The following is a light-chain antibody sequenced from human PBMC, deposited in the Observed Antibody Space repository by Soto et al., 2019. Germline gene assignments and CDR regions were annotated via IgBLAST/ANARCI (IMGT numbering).Light chain of an antibody. Sequence: DIQMTQSPSTLSASVGDRVTITCRASQSISSRLAWYQQKPGKAPKLLIYKASSLESGVPSRFSGSGSGTEFTLTINSLQPDDFATYYCQQYNSYPWTFGQGPEVEIK. CDR1: QSISSR. CDR3: QQYNSYPWT. J-gene: IGKJ1*01. CDR2: KAS. V-gene: IGKV1-5*03.